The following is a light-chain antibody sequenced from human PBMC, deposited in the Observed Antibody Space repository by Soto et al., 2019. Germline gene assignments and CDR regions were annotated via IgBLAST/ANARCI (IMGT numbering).Light chain of an antibody. V-gene: IGLV2-14*01. CDR3: RSFTSINTRV. CDR2: EVS. CDR1: SSDVGGYNY. J-gene: IGLJ1*01. Sequence: QSALTQPASVSGSPGQSITISCTGTSSDVGGYNYVSWYQQDPGKAPKVMIYEVSNRPSGVSNRFSGSKSGNTASLTISGPQVADEADFYCRSFTSINTRVFGTGTKVTVL.